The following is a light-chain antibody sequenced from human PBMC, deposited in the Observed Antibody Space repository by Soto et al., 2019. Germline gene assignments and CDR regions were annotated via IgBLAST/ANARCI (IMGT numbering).Light chain of an antibody. Sequence: DIQMTQSPSFLSASAGDRVTITCRTSQSISNYLNWYQQRPGTAPQLLLYAASSLQSGVPPRFSGSGSGTDFTLTISSLQPEDVASYYCQQGYTPPFTFVPGTKVDIK. CDR2: AAS. J-gene: IGKJ3*01. V-gene: IGKV1-39*01. CDR1: QSISNY. CDR3: QQGYTPPFT.